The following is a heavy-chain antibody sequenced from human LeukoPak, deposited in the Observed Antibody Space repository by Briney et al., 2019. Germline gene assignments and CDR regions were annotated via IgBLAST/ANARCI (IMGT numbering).Heavy chain of an antibody. D-gene: IGHD3-22*01. J-gene: IGHJ4*02. CDR1: GFTFSSYG. CDR2: IWYDGSNK. V-gene: IGHV3-33*01. CDR3: ARATYYYDSSGYYFID. Sequence: PGGSLRLSCAASGFTFSSYGMHWVRQAPGKGLEWVAVIWYDGSNKYYADSVKGRFTISRDNSKNTLYLQMNSLRAEDTAVYYCARATYYYDSSGYYFIDWGQGTLVTVSS.